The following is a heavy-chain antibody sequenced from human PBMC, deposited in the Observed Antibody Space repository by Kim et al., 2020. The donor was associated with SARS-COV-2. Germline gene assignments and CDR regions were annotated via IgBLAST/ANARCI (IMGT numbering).Heavy chain of an antibody. J-gene: IGHJ5*02. V-gene: IGHV4-59*01. CDR3: ARDWARGSGSYYKGGWFDP. CDR2: IYYSGST. D-gene: IGHD3-10*01. CDR1: GGSISSYY. Sequence: SETLYLTCTVSGGSISSYYWSWIRQPPGKGLEWIGYIYYSGSTNYNPSLKSRVTISVDTSKNQFSLKLSSVTAADTAVYYCARDWARGSGSYYKGGWFDPWGQGTLVTVSS.